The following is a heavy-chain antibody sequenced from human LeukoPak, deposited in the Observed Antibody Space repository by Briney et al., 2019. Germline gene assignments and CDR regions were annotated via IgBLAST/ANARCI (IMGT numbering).Heavy chain of an antibody. J-gene: IGHJ4*02. Sequence: GGSLRLSCAASGFTFSSYWMHWVRQAPGKGLVWVSRINSDGSSTSYADSVKGRFTISRDNAKKSLYLQMNSLRAEDTAVYYCARATTYDILTGFSDYWGQGTLVTVSS. CDR2: INSDGSST. V-gene: IGHV3-74*01. CDR1: GFTFSSYW. CDR3: ARATTYDILTGFSDY. D-gene: IGHD3-9*01.